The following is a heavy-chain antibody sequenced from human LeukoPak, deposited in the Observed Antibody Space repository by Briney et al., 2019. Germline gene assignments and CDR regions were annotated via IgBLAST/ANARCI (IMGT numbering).Heavy chain of an antibody. CDR2: ISYDGSHK. D-gene: IGHD1-1*01. CDR1: GFTFSSYA. V-gene: IGHV3-30*04. Sequence: GGSLRLSCAASGFTFSSYAMHWVRQAPGEGLEWVAVISYDGSHKYYADSVKGRFTISRDNSKNTLYLQMNSLKTEDTAVYYCTRDELSTGTTKAYWGQGTLVTVSS. J-gene: IGHJ4*02. CDR3: TRDELSTGTTKAY.